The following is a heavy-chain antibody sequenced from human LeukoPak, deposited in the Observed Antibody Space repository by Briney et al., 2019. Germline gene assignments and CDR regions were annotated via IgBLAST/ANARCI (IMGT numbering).Heavy chain of an antibody. CDR1: GVSISTYY. CDR3: ARAGSGWFFDY. CDR2: NSYSGNT. Sequence: PSETLSLTCTVSGVSISTYYWTWLRQPPGKGLEWIGYNSYSGNTNYNPSLRSRVSISVDMSMSQFSLKLTSVTAADTAVYYCARAGSGWFFDYWGQGTLVTVSS. V-gene: IGHV4-59*01. J-gene: IGHJ4*02. D-gene: IGHD6-19*01.